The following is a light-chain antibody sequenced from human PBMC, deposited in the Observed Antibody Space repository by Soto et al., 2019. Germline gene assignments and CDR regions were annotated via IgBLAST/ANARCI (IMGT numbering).Light chain of an antibody. CDR1: QSISSD. V-gene: IGKV3-15*01. Sequence: EIMMTQSPDTLSVSPGERATVSCRASQSISSDFAWFQLKPGQAPRLLIYGASTRAPDVPDRFSGSGSGTEFTLTISSLHSEDFAVYYCHQYNNRPYTFGQGTKLEIK. CDR2: GAS. CDR3: HQYNNRPYT. J-gene: IGKJ2*01.